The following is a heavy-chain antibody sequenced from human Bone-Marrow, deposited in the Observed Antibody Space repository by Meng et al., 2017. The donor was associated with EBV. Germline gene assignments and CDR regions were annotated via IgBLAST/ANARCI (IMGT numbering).Heavy chain of an antibody. CDR1: GYTFSSFT. D-gene: IGHD3-10*01. Sequence: QLVPCGGEGQKPGSSWRVSCKTSGYTFSSFTLNWVRQVPGQGFEWVGWIHGYSANTHYAQKFHGRVNMSTDTSTDTSYMELKNLRPDDTAIYYCVRFSNYVLDHWGQGTLVTVSS. J-gene: IGHJ4*02. CDR2: IHGYSANT. V-gene: IGHV1-18*01. CDR3: VRFSNYVLDH.